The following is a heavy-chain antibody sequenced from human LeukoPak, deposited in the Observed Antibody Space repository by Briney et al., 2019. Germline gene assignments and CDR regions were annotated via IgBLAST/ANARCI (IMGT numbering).Heavy chain of an antibody. Sequence: GASVKVSCKASGYTFTSYAMHWVRQAPGQRLEWMGWINAGNGNTKYSQKFQGRVTITRDTSASTAYMELSSLRSEDTAVYYCATETDSSGYSDYYYYGMDVWGQGTTVTVSS. CDR1: GYTFTSYA. V-gene: IGHV1-3*01. J-gene: IGHJ6*02. D-gene: IGHD3-22*01. CDR2: INAGNGNT. CDR3: ATETDSSGYSDYYYYGMDV.